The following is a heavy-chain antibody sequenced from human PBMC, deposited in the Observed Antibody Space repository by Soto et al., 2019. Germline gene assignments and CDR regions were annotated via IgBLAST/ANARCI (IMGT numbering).Heavy chain of an antibody. Sequence: QVQLVESGGGVVQPGKSLRLSCAASGFTFSSYAMHWARQAPGKGLEWVTVISIRGGDEYYAESVRGRFTISRDDSKNTLYLQMDSLRVEDTAVYYCARGTIVARQPFDYWGQGTLVTVSS. CDR2: ISIRGGDE. J-gene: IGHJ4*02. D-gene: IGHD6-6*01. V-gene: IGHV3-30*03. CDR3: ARGTIVARQPFDY. CDR1: GFTFSSYA.